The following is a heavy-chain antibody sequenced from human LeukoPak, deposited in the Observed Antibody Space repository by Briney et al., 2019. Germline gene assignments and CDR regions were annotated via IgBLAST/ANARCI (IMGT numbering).Heavy chain of an antibody. D-gene: IGHD5-24*01. CDR1: GFTFDDYA. V-gene: IGHV3-9*01. CDR2: ISWNSGSI. Sequence: PGRSLRLSCAASGFTFDDYAVHWVRQAPGKGLEWVSGISWNSGSIGYADSVKGRFTISRDNAKNSLYLQMNSLRAEDTALYYCAKDIGRWLQSHFDYWGQGTLVTVSS. CDR3: AKDIGRWLQSHFDY. J-gene: IGHJ4*02.